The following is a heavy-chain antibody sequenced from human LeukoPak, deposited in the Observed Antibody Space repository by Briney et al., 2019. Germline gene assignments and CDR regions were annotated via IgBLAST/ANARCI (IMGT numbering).Heavy chain of an antibody. CDR1: GFTFSSYA. V-gene: IGHV3-23*01. Sequence: GGSLRLSCAASGFTFSSYAMSWVRQAPGKGLEWVSAISGSGGSTYYADSVKGLFTISRDNSKNTLYLQKNSLRAEDTAVYYCARTTLLRYFDWLSDDAFDIWGQGTMVTVSS. CDR2: ISGSGGST. D-gene: IGHD3-9*01. J-gene: IGHJ3*02. CDR3: ARTTLLRYFDWLSDDAFDI.